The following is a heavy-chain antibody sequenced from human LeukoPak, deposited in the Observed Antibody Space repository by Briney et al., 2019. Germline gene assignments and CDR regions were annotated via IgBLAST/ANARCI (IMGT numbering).Heavy chain of an antibody. J-gene: IGHJ4*01. V-gene: IGHV3-33*01. CDR3: ARDAQRGFDYSNSLKN. CDR2: IWSDSTNR. Sequence: PGGSLRLSCAASGFIFSHHGMHWVRQAPGKGLEWVAVIWSDSTNRFYADSVKGRFTISRDNSQNTVFLQMNSLRVKHTAKYYCARDAQRGFDYSNSLKNWGHGTLVTVSS. CDR1: GFIFSHHG. D-gene: IGHD4-11*01.